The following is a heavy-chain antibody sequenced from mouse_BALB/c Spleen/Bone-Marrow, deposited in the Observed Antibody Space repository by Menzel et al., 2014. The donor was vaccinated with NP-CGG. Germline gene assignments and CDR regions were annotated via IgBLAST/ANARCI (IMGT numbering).Heavy chain of an antibody. J-gene: IGHJ4*01. CDR1: GFSLTGYG. CDR2: IWGDGRT. CDR3: ASNIYAMDY. Sequence: QVQLKQSGPGLVAPSQSLSITCTVSGFSLTGYGVNWVRQPPGKGLEWLGLIWGDGRTDYNSALKSRLSVSKDNSKSQVFLKMNSLQTDDTARYCCASNIYAMDYWGQGTSVTVSS. V-gene: IGHV2-6-7*01.